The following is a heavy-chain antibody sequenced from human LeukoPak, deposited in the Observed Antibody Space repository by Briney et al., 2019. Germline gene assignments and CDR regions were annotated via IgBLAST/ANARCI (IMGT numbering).Heavy chain of an antibody. Sequence: GGSLRLSCAASGFTFSSYAMPWVRQAPGKGLEWVAVISYDGSNKYYADSVKGRFTISRDNSKNTLYLQMNSLRAEDTAVYYCARDHYDSSGYSDAFDIWGQGTMVTVSS. D-gene: IGHD3-22*01. J-gene: IGHJ3*02. CDR2: ISYDGSNK. V-gene: IGHV3-30-3*01. CDR1: GFTFSSYA. CDR3: ARDHYDSSGYSDAFDI.